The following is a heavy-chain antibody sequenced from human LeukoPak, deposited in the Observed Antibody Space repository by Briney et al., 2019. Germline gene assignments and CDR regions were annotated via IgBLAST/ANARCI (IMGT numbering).Heavy chain of an antibody. J-gene: IGHJ3*02. Sequence: SQTLSLTCTVSGVAINSGDYYWSWIRQPPGKGLEWIGYIYYTGSTYYNPSLKSRVTISADTSKNQFSLKLSSVTAADTAVYYCARERRRIFLYAFDIWGQGTMVTVSS. CDR3: ARERRRIFLYAFDI. CDR2: IYYTGST. CDR1: GVAINSGDYY. D-gene: IGHD2/OR15-2a*01. V-gene: IGHV4-30-4*01.